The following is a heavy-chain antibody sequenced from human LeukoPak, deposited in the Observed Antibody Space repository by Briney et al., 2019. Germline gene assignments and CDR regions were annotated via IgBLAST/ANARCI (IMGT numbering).Heavy chain of an antibody. D-gene: IGHD6-13*01. CDR2: INHSGST. CDR3: ARPSGIAAVWFDP. J-gene: IGHJ5*02. CDR1: GGSFSGYY. Sequence: SETLSLTCAVYGGSFSGYYWSWIRQPPEKGLEWIGEINHSGSTNYNPSLKSRVTISVDTPKNQFSLKLSSVTAADTAVYYCARPSGIAAVWFDPWGQGTPVTVSS. V-gene: IGHV4-34*01.